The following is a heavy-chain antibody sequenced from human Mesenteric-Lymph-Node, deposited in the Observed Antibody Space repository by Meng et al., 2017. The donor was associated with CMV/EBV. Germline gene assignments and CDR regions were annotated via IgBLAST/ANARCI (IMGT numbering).Heavy chain of an antibody. CDR3: ARRNMVRGVVNWYFDL. J-gene: IGHJ2*01. V-gene: IGHV4-34*01. D-gene: IGHD3-10*01. CDR2: VNHSGST. CDR1: GGSFSRYY. Sequence: YGGSFSRYYWNWISQPPEKGLEWIGEVNHSGSTNYNPSIKSRDTISVGASKNQFSLKLSSVTAADTAVYYCARRNMVRGVVNWYFDLWGRGILVTVSS.